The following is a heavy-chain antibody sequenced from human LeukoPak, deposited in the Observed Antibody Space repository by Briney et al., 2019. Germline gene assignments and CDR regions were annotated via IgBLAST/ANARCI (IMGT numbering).Heavy chain of an antibody. D-gene: IGHD4-11*01. CDR3: ATDLDYTFDY. CDR1: GFTFSSYW. CDR2: INSDGGST. Sequence: PGGSLRLSCAASGFTFSSYWMHWVRQAPGKGLVWVSRINSDGGSTSYADSVKGRFTISRDDAKNTLYLQMDSLRADDTAVYYCATDLDYTFDYWGRGTLVTVSS. V-gene: IGHV3-74*01. J-gene: IGHJ4*02.